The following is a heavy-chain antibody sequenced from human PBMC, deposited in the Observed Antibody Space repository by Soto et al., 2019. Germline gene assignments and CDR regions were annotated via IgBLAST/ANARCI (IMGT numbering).Heavy chain of an antibody. CDR1: GYTFTSYA. J-gene: IGHJ3*02. D-gene: IGHD2-15*01. CDR2: INAGNGNT. CDR3: ARRGVRWYDAFDI. V-gene: IGHV1-3*01. Sequence: GASVKVSCKASGYTFTSYAMHWVRQAPGQRLEWMGWINAGNGNTKYSQKFQGRVTITRDTSASTAYMELSSLRSEDTAVYYCARRGVRWYDAFDIWGQGTMVTVSS.